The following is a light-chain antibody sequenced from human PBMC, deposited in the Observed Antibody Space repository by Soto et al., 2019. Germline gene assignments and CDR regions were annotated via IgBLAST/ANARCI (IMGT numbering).Light chain of an antibody. Sequence: QPVLTQSPSASASLGASVKLTCTLSSGHSSYAIAWHQQQPEKGPRYLMKLNSDGSHSKGDGIPDRFSGSSSGAERYLTISSLQSEDEADYYCQTWGTGIHLVFGTGTKLTVL. CDR2: LNSDGSH. J-gene: IGLJ1*01. CDR3: QTWGTGIHLV. V-gene: IGLV4-69*01. CDR1: SGHSSYA.